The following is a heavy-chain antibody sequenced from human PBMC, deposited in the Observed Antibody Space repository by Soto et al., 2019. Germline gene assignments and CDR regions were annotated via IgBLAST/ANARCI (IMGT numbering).Heavy chain of an antibody. V-gene: IGHV3-33*01. J-gene: IGHJ6*02. Sequence: PGGSLRLSCAASGFTFSSYGMHWVRQAPGKGLEWVAVIWYDGSNKYYADSVKGRFTISRDNSKNTLYLQMNSLRAEDTAVYYCTTDRIFHYYYYGMDVWGQGTTVTVSS. CDR3: TTDRIFHYYYYGMDV. CDR1: GFTFSSYG. CDR2: IWYDGSNK.